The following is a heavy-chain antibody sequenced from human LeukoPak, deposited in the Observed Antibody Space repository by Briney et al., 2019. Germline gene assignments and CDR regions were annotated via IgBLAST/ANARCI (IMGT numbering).Heavy chain of an antibody. D-gene: IGHD3-16*01. CDR3: ARASWVSSPDAVR. J-gene: IGHJ4*02. CDR2: LRGNGET. V-gene: IGHV3-23*01. CDR1: GLSFSSFA. Sequence: GGALRLACAASGLSFSSFAMSWVPRGPARGLEWVSSLRGNGETFSADSVKGRFTLSSDSSRNTLYFQLNNLRVEDTAIYYCARASWVSSPDAVRWGQGTLVSVSS.